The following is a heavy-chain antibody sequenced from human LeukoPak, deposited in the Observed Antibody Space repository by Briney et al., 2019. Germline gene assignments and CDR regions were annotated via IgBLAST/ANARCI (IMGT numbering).Heavy chain of an antibody. CDR1: GYLFTSYW. V-gene: IGHV5-51*01. J-gene: IGHJ6*03. CDR2: NYPGESDT. Sequence: GGALEISGQGSGYLFTSYWIGRGRQLPGKGREGMGINYPGESDTTYSPSFQGQLTISADKSISTASLQWSSLKASDTAMYYCARQGIAAAGINYYYYMDVWGKWTTVTVSS. D-gene: IGHD6-13*01. CDR3: ARQGIAAAGINYYYYMDV.